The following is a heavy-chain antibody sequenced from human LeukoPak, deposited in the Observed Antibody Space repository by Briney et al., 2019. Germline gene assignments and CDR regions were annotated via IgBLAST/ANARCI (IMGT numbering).Heavy chain of an antibody. D-gene: IGHD3-22*01. Sequence: PSETLSLTCSVSGGSIRSTTYYWGWIRQPPGKGLEWIGSIYYGGSTYYNPSLKSRVTIPVDMSKNQFSLKLSSVTAADTAVYYCASLPTVYSRGYLALWGQGTLVTVSS. V-gene: IGHV4-39*07. J-gene: IGHJ4*02. CDR1: GGSIRSTTYY. CDR3: ASLPTVYSRGYLAL. CDR2: IYYGGST.